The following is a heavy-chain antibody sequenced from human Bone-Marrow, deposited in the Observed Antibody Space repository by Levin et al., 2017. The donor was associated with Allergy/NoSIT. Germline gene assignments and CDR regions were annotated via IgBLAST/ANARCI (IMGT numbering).Heavy chain of an antibody. CDR1: GFTFAEYG. CDR2: INWKAGDT. V-gene: IGHV3-20*04. CDR3: ARGNREYQLLFDS. D-gene: IGHD2-2*01. J-gene: IGHJ5*01. Sequence: GESLKISCAASGFTFAEYGMGWVRQTPEKGLEWVSGINWKAGDTGYTDSVKGRFTISRDNAKNTLYLQMNSLRADDTALYYCARGNREYQLLFDSWGQGTLVTVSS.